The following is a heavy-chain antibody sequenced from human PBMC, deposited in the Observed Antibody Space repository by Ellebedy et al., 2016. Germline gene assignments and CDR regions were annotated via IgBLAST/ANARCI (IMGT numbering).Heavy chain of an antibody. CDR2: IYGNDDK. J-gene: IGHJ4*02. CDR3: VHITTVTSVDY. V-gene: IGHV2-5*01. D-gene: IGHD4-17*01. CDR1: GFSLSTSAVV. Sequence: SGPTLVKPTQTLTLTCTFSGFSLSTSAVVVGWVRQPPGRAPEWLAFIYGNDDKRYSPSLKSRLTITKDTSKNQVVLTLTNMDPVDTATYYCVHITTVTSVDYWGQGTLVTVSS.